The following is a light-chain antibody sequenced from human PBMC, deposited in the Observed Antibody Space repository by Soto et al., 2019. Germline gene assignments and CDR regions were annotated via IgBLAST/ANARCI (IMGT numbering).Light chain of an antibody. Sequence: EIVLTQSPGTLSLSPGEGATLSCRASQSVSSSYLAWYQQKPGQAPRLLIYGASSRATGIPDRFSGTGSGTDFTLTISRLEPEDFAVYYCQQYARSPLTFGGGTKVEIK. V-gene: IGKV3-20*01. CDR3: QQYARSPLT. J-gene: IGKJ4*01. CDR2: GAS. CDR1: QSVSSSY.